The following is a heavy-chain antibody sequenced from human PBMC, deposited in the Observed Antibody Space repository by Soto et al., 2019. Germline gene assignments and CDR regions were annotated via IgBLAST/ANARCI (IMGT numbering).Heavy chain of an antibody. V-gene: IGHV1-18*01. Sequence: QVHLVQSGAEVKKPGASVKVSCKAXGYTFTNYGISWVRQAPGQGPEWMGWISGYNGNTKYAQTLQGRVTMTTDTSTNTAYMELRSLRSDDTAVYYCARGGSSWSAEFYQHWGQGTLVIVSS. CDR3: ARGGSSWSAEFYQH. CDR2: ISGYNGNT. J-gene: IGHJ1*01. D-gene: IGHD6-13*01. CDR1: GYTFTNYG.